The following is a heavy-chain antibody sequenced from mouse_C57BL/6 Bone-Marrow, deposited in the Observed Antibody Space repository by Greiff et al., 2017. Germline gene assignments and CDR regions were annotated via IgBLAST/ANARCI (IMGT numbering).Heavy chain of an antibody. J-gene: IGHJ2*01. CDR3: ARRAIYFDY. CDR2: IYPRSGNT. D-gene: IGHD3-3*01. CDR1: GYTFTSYG. Sequence: VQLQESGAELARPGASVKLSCKASGYTFTSYGISWVKQRTGQGLEWIGEIYPRSGNTYYNEKFKGKAKLTAVKSSSTAYMELRSLTSEDSAVXFCARRAIYFDYWGQGTTLTVSS. V-gene: IGHV1-81*01.